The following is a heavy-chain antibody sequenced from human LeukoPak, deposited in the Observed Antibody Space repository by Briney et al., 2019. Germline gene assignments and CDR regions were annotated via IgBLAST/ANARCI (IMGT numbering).Heavy chain of an antibody. Sequence: ASVKVSCKASGYTFTSYGISWVRQAPGQGLEWMGWISGYNGNTNYAQKLQGRVTMTADTSTSTAYMELRSLTSDDTAVYYCSRLISIVGGADDYWGQGTLVTVSS. J-gene: IGHJ4*02. CDR1: GYTFTSYG. D-gene: IGHD1-26*01. V-gene: IGHV1-18*01. CDR3: SRLISIVGGADDY. CDR2: ISGYNGNT.